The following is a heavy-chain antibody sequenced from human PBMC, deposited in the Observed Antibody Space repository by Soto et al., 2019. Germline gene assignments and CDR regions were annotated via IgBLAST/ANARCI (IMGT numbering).Heavy chain of an antibody. D-gene: IGHD4-17*01. CDR2: TDYSGST. CDR1: GGSISSGDYF. J-gene: IGHJ5*02. Sequence: VQLQESGPGLVQPSQTLSLTCTVSGGSISSGDYFWSWIRQHPGKALEWIGYTDYSGSTYYNPSLRSRVTISVDTSKNQFSLRLNSVTAADSAVYYCARAIAVTTPWFDPWGQGTLVTVSS. V-gene: IGHV4-31*03. CDR3: ARAIAVTTPWFDP.